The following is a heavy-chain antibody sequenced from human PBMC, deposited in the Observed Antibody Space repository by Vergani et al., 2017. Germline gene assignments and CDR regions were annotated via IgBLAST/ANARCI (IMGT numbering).Heavy chain of an antibody. CDR3: AKSRGYYSTDGFDI. D-gene: IGHD2-15*01. J-gene: IGHJ3*02. Sequence: EVQLLESGGGLVQPGGSLRLSCAASGFTFSSHAMTGVRQAPGKGLEWVSAIVGSGGRTYYADSGKGRFTISRDNSKNTLYLQLNSLRADDTAVYYCAKSRGYYSTDGFDIWGQGTMVTVSS. CDR1: GFTFSSHA. V-gene: IGHV3-23*01. CDR2: IVGSGGRT.